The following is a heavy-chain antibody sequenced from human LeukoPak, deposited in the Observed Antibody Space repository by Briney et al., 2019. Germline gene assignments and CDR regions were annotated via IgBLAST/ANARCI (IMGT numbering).Heavy chain of an antibody. J-gene: IGHJ4*02. D-gene: IGHD1-26*01. Sequence: SETLSLTCTVSGDSISGGTFYWGWVRQPPGQGLEWIGSIHFNGNTYYNPSLKSPVTISVDMPKNQFSLNLSSVTVAGTAVYYCAGRVGATIWTGLHFWGQGILVTVSS. V-gene: IGHV4-39*01. CDR2: IHFNGNT. CDR3: AGRVGATIWTGLHF. CDR1: GDSISGGTFY.